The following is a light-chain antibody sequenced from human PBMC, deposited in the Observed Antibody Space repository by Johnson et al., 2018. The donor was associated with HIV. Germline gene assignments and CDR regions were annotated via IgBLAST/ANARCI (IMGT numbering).Light chain of an antibody. J-gene: IGLJ1*01. CDR3: GTWDTRLSVLYV. CDR1: SSNIGNNY. CDR2: ESN. V-gene: IGLV1-51*02. Sequence: SFLTQPPSVSAAPGQKVTISCSGSSSNIGNNYVSWYQQLPGTAPKLLIYESNKRPSGIPDRFSGSKSGTSATLGITGLQTGAEADYYCGTWDTRLSVLYVFGSGTKVTVL.